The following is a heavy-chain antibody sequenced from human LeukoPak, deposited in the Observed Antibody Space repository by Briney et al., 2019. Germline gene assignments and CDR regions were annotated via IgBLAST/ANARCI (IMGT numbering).Heavy chain of an antibody. J-gene: IGHJ6*02. V-gene: IGHV4-34*01. Sequence: SETLSLTCAVYGGSFSGYYWSWIRQPPGKGLEWIGEINHSGSTNYNPSLKSRVTISVDTSKNQFSLKLSSVTAADTAVYYCARDLPSFGMDVWGQGTTVTVSS. CDR3: ARDLPSFGMDV. CDR1: GGSFSGYY. CDR2: INHSGST.